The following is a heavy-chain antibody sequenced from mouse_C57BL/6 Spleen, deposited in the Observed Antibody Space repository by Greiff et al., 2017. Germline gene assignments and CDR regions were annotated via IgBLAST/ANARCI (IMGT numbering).Heavy chain of an antibody. V-gene: IGHV5-17*01. J-gene: IGHJ2*01. Sequence: EVKLVESGGGLVKPGGSLKLSCAASGFTFSDSGMHWVRQAPEKGLEWVAYISSGSSTIYYADTVKGRFTISRDNAKNTLFLQMTSLRSENTAMYYCARDKGYFDYWGQGTTLTVSS. CDR3: ARDKGYFDY. CDR1: GFTFSDSG. CDR2: ISSGSSTI.